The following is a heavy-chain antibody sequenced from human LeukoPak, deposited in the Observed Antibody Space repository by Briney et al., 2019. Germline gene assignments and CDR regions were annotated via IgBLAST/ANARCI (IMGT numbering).Heavy chain of an antibody. Sequence: SETLSLTCAVSGGSISSGGYSWSWIRQPPGKGLEWIGYIYHSGSTYYNPSLKSRVTISVDRSKNQFSLKLSSVTAADTAVYYCASYIAAAGTGEAFDIWGQGTTVTVSS. D-gene: IGHD6-13*01. CDR3: ASYIAAAGTGEAFDI. CDR1: GGSISSGGYS. V-gene: IGHV4-30-2*01. CDR2: IYHSGST. J-gene: IGHJ3*02.